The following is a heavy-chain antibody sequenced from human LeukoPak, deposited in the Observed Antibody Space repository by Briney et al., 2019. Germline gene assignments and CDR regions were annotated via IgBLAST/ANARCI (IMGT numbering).Heavy chain of an antibody. CDR3: AKDQYSSGWSSDFDY. D-gene: IGHD6-19*01. Sequence: GGSLRLSCAASGFTFSSYSMNWVRQAPGKGLEWVSHIGRGITYADSVKGRFTISRDNSKNTLYLQMDSLRAEDTAVYYCAKDQYSSGWSSDFDYWGQGTLVTVSS. CDR2: IGRGIT. J-gene: IGHJ4*02. V-gene: IGHV3-48*01. CDR1: GFTFSSYS.